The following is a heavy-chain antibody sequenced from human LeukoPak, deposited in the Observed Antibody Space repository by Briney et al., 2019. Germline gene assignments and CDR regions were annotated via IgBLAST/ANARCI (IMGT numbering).Heavy chain of an antibody. D-gene: IGHD2-2*01. CDR2: IHHSGST. CDR3: ARICPDN. V-gene: IGHV4-34*01. Sequence: SVTLSLTCAVYGGSLSGYYWSWIRQPPGKGLEWIVEIHHSGSTNYNTSLKGRVTISVKTSKNQFSLKLSSVTAADTAVYYCARICPDNWGQGTLVIVSS. J-gene: IGHJ4*02. CDR1: GGSLSGYY.